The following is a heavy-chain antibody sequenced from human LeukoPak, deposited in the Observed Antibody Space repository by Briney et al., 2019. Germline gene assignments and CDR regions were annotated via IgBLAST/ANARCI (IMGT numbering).Heavy chain of an antibody. CDR1: GFTFNNYA. D-gene: IGHD1-26*01. CDR2: VSGSGAIA. J-gene: IGHJ5*02. V-gene: IGHV3-23*01. Sequence: GGSLRLSCAASGFTFNNYAMSWVRQAPGKGLEWVSTVSGSGAIAYYTDSDKGRFTISRDNSKNTLYLQMSSLTAKDTAVYYCAKDRSIGTYYTSDPWGQGTLVTVSS. CDR3: AKDRSIGTYYTSDP.